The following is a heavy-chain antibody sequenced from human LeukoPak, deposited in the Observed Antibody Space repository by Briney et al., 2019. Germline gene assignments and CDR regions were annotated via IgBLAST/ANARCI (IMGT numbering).Heavy chain of an antibody. V-gene: IGHV1-2*02. CDR1: GYTFTGYY. CDR3: ARDKSANSGWYSYFDD. D-gene: IGHD6-19*01. CDR2: INPNSGDT. J-gene: IGHJ4*02. Sequence: GASVKVSCKASGYTFTGYYMHWVRQAPGQGREWRGWINPNSGDTKYAQKFQGRVTMTRDTSISTAYMDLSRLRSAATAVYYCARDKSANSGWYSYFDDWGQGTPVTVSS.